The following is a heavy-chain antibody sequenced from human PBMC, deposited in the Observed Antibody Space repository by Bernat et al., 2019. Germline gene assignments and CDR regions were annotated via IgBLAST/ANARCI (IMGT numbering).Heavy chain of an antibody. V-gene: IGHV3-48*03. D-gene: IGHD1-26*01. CDR2: ISSGGTTV. CDR3: ARDEPIGGSYASY. Sequence: EVQLVESGGGLVQPGGSLRLSCAASGFTFSNHEMNWVRQAPGKGLEWVSYISSGGTTVYYADSVKGRFTISRDNAKNSLFLQMNSLRVEDTAVYYCARDEPIGGSYASYWGQGTLVTVSS. J-gene: IGHJ4*02. CDR1: GFTFSNHE.